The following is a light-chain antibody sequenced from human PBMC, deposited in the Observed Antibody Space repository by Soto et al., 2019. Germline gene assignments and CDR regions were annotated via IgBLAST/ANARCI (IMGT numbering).Light chain of an antibody. Sequence: VGKSVYLLALPVTLGQPASISCSSTHSIVHRDGDTRFSWHQQRPGQSPRRLNHAISYRDSGVPDRFSGSGSVTFFTLRASWVDAEYVGSYCSTHQTHWPHTSGQGTKVDIK. CDR2: AIS. V-gene: IGKV2-30*02. CDR1: HSIVHRDGDTR. CDR3: THQTHWPHT. J-gene: IGKJ1*01.